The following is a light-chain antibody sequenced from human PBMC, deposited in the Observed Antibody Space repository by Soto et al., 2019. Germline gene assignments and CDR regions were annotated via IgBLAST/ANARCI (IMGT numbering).Light chain of an antibody. J-gene: IGKJ1*01. CDR2: GAS. V-gene: IGKV3-20*01. CDR1: QSVSSSY. Sequence: EIVLTQAAGTLSLSPGERATLSCRASQSVSSSYLAWYQQKPGQAPRLLIYGASSRATGIPDRFSGSGSGTDFTLTISRLEPEDFAVYYCQQYGSSPGWTFGQGS. CDR3: QQYGSSPGWT.